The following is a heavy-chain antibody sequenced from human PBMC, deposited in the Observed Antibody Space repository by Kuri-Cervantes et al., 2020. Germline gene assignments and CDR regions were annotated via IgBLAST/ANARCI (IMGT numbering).Heavy chain of an antibody. CDR3: ARVMGDTMIVDY. CDR1: GFSLSTSGMR. Sequence: SGPTLVKPTQTLTLTCTFSGFSLSTSGMRVSWIRQPPGKALEWLARIDWDDDKFYSTSLKTRLTISKDTSKNQVVLTMTNMDPVDTAMYFCARVMGDTMIVDYWGQGILVTVSS. D-gene: IGHD3-22*01. V-gene: IGHV2-70*04. CDR2: IDWDDDK. J-gene: IGHJ4*02.